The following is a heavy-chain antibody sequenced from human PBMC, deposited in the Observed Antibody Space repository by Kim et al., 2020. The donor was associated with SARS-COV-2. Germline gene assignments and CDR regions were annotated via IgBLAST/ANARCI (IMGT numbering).Heavy chain of an antibody. V-gene: IGHV4-4*07. CDR2: IYTSGST. J-gene: IGHJ5*02. Sequence: SETLSLTCTVSGGSISSYYWSWIRQPAGKGLEWIGRIYTSGSTNYNPSLKSRVTMSVDTSKNQFSLKLSSVTAADTAVYYCARAQGYCSSTSCPNWFDPWGQGTLVTVSS. CDR1: GGSISSYY. CDR3: ARAQGYCSSTSCPNWFDP. D-gene: IGHD2-2*01.